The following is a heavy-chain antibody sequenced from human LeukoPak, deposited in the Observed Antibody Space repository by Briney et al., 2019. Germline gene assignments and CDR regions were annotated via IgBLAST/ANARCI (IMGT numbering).Heavy chain of an antibody. CDR3: ATDLATIRKKDY. Sequence: GASVKVSCKVSGCTLTELSMHWVRQAPGKGLEWMGGFDPEDGETIYAQKFQGRVTMTEDTFTDTAYMELSSLRSEDTAVYYCATDLATIRKKDYWGQGTLVTVSS. CDR2: FDPEDGET. D-gene: IGHD5-12*01. J-gene: IGHJ4*02. V-gene: IGHV1-24*01. CDR1: GCTLTELS.